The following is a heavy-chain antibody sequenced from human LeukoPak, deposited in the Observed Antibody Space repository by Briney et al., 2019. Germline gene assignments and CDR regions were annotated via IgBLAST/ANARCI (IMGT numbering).Heavy chain of an antibody. CDR3: ATPLSASSTDY. V-gene: IGHV3-33*01. CDR1: GFTFSSYG. CDR2: IWYDGSNK. Sequence: PGRSLRLSCAASGFTFSSYGMHWVRQAPGKGLEWVAVIWYDGSNKYYADSVKGRFTISRDNSKNTLYLQMNSLRAEDTAVYYCATPLSASSTDYWGQGTLVTVSS. D-gene: IGHD6-6*01. J-gene: IGHJ4*02.